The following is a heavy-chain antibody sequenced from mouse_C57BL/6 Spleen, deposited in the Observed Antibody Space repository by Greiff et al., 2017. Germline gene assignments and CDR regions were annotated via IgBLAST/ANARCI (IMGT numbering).Heavy chain of an antibody. CDR2: ISYDGSN. Sequence: EVQLQQSGPGLVKPSQSLSLSCSVTGYSITSGYYWNWIRQFPGNKLEWMGYISYDGSNNYNPSLKNRISITRDTSKNQFFLQLNSVTTEDTATYYCAISSGYVGFDYWGQGTTLTVSS. V-gene: IGHV3-6*01. CDR1: GYSITSGYY. CDR3: AISSGYVGFDY. D-gene: IGHD3-2*02. J-gene: IGHJ2*01.